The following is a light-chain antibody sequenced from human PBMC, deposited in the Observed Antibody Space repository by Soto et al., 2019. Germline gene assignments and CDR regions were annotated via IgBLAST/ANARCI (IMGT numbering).Light chain of an antibody. V-gene: IGKV4-1*01. CDR1: QSVLSSSNNKNF. J-gene: IGKJ4*01. Sequence: DIVLTQSPDSLAVSLGEGATINCKSSQSVLSSSNNKNFLAWYQQKPGQPPKLLIYWASTRQSGVPDRFSGSGSGTDFTLTISSLQAEDVAVYYCQQYYNTPLTFGGGTKVEIK. CDR2: WAS. CDR3: QQYYNTPLT.